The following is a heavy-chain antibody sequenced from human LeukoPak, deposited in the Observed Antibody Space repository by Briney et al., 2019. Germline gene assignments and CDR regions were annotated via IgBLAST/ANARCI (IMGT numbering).Heavy chain of an antibody. Sequence: PSETLSLTCTVSGASISSRSNYWGWFRQPPGKGLEWIGGLYYSGSTYYNPSLKSRVTISVDTSKNQLSLKLSSVTAADTAVYYCARHGERGYSYGHDYWGQGTLVTVSS. V-gene: IGHV4-39*01. CDR1: GASISSRSNY. CDR3: ARHGERGYSYGHDY. CDR2: LYYSGST. D-gene: IGHD5-18*01. J-gene: IGHJ4*02.